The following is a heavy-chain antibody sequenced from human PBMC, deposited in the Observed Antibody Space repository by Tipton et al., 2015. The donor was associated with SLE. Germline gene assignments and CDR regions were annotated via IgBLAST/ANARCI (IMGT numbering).Heavy chain of an antibody. V-gene: IGHV4-59*08. J-gene: IGHJ2*01. D-gene: IGHD7-27*01. CDR1: GFTFGDYA. Sequence: LRLSCTASGFTFGDYAMSWFRQAPGKGLEWIGSIYRSGTAYYNPSLKSRVTMSVDTSKNQFSLKLTSVTAADTAVYYCARHTAGDRLYFDLWGRGTLVAVSS. CDR2: IYRSGTA. CDR3: ARHTAGDRLYFDL.